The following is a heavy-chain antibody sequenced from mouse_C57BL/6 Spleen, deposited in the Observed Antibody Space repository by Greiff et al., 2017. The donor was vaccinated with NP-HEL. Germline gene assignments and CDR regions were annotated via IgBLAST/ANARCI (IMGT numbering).Heavy chain of an antibody. J-gene: IGHJ4*01. CDR2: ISDGGSYT. D-gene: IGHD1-1*01. CDR1: GFTFSSYA. CDR3: ARGTTVVATIYYYAMDY. Sequence: DVQLVESGGGLVKPGGSLKLSCAASGFTFSSYAMSWVRQTPEKRLEWVATISDGGSYTYYPDNVKGRFTISRDNAKNNLYLQMSHLKSEDTAMYYCARGTTVVATIYYYAMDYWGQGTSVTVSS. V-gene: IGHV5-4*01.